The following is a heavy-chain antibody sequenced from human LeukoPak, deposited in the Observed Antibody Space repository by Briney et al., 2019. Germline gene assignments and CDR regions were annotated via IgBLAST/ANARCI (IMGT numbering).Heavy chain of an antibody. D-gene: IGHD7-27*01. CDR1: VPSDSSGSYY. CDR3: ARETGDGTF. Sequence: SETLSLTCTFSVPSDSSGSYYWSWIRQPPGKGLEWIGYIYYSGSTNSNPSLKSRVTISVDTSKNQFSLKLHSVTAADTALYSCARETGDGTFWGQGTLVTVSS. CDR2: IYYSGST. J-gene: IGHJ4*02. V-gene: IGHV4-61*01.